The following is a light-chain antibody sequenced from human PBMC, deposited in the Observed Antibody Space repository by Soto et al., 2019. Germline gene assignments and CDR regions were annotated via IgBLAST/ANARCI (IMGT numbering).Light chain of an antibody. CDR2: QNT. CDR3: QAWDSSTNYV. V-gene: IGLV3-1*01. Sequence: SYELTQPPSVSVSPGQTASITCSGDKLGDKHACWYQQKPGQSPVLVIYQNTKRPSGIPERFSGSNSGNTATLTISGTQAMGEADYYCQAWDSSTNYVFGTGTKLTVL. CDR1: KLGDKH. J-gene: IGLJ1*01.